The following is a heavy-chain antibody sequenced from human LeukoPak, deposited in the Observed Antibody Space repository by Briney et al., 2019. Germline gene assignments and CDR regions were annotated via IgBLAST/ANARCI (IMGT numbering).Heavy chain of an antibody. J-gene: IGHJ4*02. CDR2: ISSSSSYI. CDR3: ARAAY. V-gene: IGHV3-21*01. Sequence: LRHPCAPPRHPFNSHRINCVPHAPGKGLEWVSSISSSSSYIYYADSVKGRFTISRDNAKNSLYLQMNSLRADDTAVYYCARAAYWGQGTLVTVSS. CDR1: RHPFNSHR.